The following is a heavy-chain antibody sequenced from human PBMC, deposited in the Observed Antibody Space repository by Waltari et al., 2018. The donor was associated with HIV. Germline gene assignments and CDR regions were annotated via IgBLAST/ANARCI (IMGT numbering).Heavy chain of an antibody. D-gene: IGHD6-19*01. V-gene: IGHV4-34*01. CDR1: GGSFSGSY. J-gene: IGHJ6*02. CDR2: INHSGST. Sequence: QVQLQQWGAGLLKPSETLSLTCAVYGGSFSGSYWSWIRPPPGKGLEWIGEINHSGSTNYNPSLKSRVTISVDTSKNQFSLKLSSVTAADTAVYYCSGSWYGEDYYYGMDVWGQGTTVTVSS. CDR3: SGSWYGEDYYYGMDV.